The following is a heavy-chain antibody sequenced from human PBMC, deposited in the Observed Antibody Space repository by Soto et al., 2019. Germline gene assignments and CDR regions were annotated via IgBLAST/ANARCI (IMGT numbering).Heavy chain of an antibody. V-gene: IGHV3-7*01. Sequence: PGGSLRLSCAASGFTFSSYWMSWVRQAPGKGLEWVANIKQDGSEKYYVDSVKGRFTISRDNAKNSLYLQMNSLRAEDTAVYYCARDSGYCSGGSCYSQHFDYWGQGTLVTVSS. D-gene: IGHD2-15*01. J-gene: IGHJ4*02. CDR3: ARDSGYCSGGSCYSQHFDY. CDR2: IKQDGSEK. CDR1: GFTFSSYW.